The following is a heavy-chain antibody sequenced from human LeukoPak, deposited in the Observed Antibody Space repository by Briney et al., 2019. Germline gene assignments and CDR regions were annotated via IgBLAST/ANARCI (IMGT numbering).Heavy chain of an antibody. J-gene: IGHJ4*02. CDR2: ISAYNGNT. D-gene: IGHD3-22*01. V-gene: IGHV1-18*01. Sequence: ASVKVSCKASGYTFTSYGISWVRQAPGQGLEWMGWISAYNGNTNYAQKLQGRVTMTTDTSTSTAYMELRSLRSDDTAVYYCARTDSSGYYNADPPLFFDYWGQGTLVTVSS. CDR3: ARTDSSGYYNADPPLFFDY. CDR1: GYTFTSYG.